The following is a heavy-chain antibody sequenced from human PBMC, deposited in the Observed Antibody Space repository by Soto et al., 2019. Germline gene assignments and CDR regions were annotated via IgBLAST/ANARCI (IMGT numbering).Heavy chain of an antibody. CDR3: ASIKMDSSGYYYFDY. CDR1: GGTFSSYA. CDR2: IIPIFGTA. V-gene: IGHV1-69*13. J-gene: IGHJ4*02. Sequence: ASVKVSCKASGGTFSSYAISWVLQAPGQGLEWMGGIIPIFGTANYAQKFQGRVTITADESTSTAYMELSSLRSEDTAVYYCASIKMDSSGYYYFDYWGQGTLVTVSS. D-gene: IGHD3-22*01.